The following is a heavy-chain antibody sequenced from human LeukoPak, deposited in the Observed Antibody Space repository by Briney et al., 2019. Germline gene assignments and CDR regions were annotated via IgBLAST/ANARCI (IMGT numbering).Heavy chain of an antibody. CDR1: GGSISSGDYY. Sequence: SETLSLTCTVSGGSISSGDYYWSWIRQPPGKGLEWIGYTYYSGSIYYNPSLKSRVTISVDTSKNQFSLKLSSVTAADTAVYYCARVVYGDYYFDYWGQGTLVTVSS. CDR2: TYYSGSI. CDR3: ARVVYGDYYFDY. J-gene: IGHJ4*02. D-gene: IGHD4-17*01. V-gene: IGHV4-30-4*01.